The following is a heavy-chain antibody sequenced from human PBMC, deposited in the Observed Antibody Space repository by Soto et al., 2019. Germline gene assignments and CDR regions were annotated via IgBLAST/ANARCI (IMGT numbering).Heavy chain of an antibody. Sequence: PSXALSLTCSVHGGSFSGFYWTWIRQPPGKGLEWIGEINHSGSSNYNPPLKSRVTMSLDTSRNQFSLSLNSVTAAGTAVYYCARMAGPWYFDLWGRGTLVTVSS. CDR2: INHSGSS. J-gene: IGHJ2*01. CDR1: GGSFSGFY. V-gene: IGHV4-34*01. CDR3: ARMAGPWYFDL.